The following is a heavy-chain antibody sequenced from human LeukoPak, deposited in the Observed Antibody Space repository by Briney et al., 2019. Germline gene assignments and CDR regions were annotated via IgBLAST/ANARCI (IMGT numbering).Heavy chain of an antibody. CDR1: GGSISSYY. CDR2: IYYSGST. Sequence: SETLSLTCTVSGGSISSYYWSWIRQPPGKGLEWIGYIYYSGSTNYNPSLKSRVTISVDTSKNQFSLKLSSVTAADTAVYYCARGQQLAAYYYYYYGMDVWGQGTTVTVSS. CDR3: ARGQQLAAYYYYYYGMDV. D-gene: IGHD6-6*01. V-gene: IGHV4-59*01. J-gene: IGHJ6*02.